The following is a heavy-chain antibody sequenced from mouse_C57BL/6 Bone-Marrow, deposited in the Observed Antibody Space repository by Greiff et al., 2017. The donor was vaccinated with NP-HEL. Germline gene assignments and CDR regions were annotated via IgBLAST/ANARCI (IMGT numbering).Heavy chain of an antibody. Sequence: EVQLVESGGGLVKPGGSLKLSCAASGFTFSSYAMSWVRQTPEKRLEWVATISDGGSYTCYPDNVKGRFTISRDNAKNNLYLQMSHLKSEDTAMYYCARVHYDYWGQGTTLTVSS. CDR3: ARVHYDY. V-gene: IGHV5-4*01. J-gene: IGHJ2*01. CDR1: GFTFSSYA. CDR2: ISDGGSYT.